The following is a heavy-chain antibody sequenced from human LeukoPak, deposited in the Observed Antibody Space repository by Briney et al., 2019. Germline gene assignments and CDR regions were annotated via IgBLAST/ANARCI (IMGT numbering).Heavy chain of an antibody. CDR3: ARDKRGYYYDSFDP. D-gene: IGHD3-10*01. Sequence: ASVKVSCKASGYTFTSYGISWVRQAPGQGLEWMGWISAYNGNTNYAQKLQGRVTMTTDTPTSTAYMELRSLRSDDTAVYYCARDKRGYYYDSFDPWGQGTLVTVSS. V-gene: IGHV1-18*01. CDR1: GYTFTSYG. J-gene: IGHJ5*02. CDR2: ISAYNGNT.